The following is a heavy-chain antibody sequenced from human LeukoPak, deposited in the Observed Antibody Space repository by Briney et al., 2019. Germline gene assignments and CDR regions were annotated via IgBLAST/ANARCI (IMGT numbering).Heavy chain of an antibody. D-gene: IGHD2-15*01. J-gene: IGHJ3*02. CDR2: IIPIFGTA. V-gene: IGHV1-69*05. CDR3: ASGDCSGGGCYVPWEARKRWAFNAFDI. CDR1: GGTFSSYA. Sequence: SVKVSCKASGGTFSSYAISWVRQAPGQGLEWMGGIIPIFGTANYAQKFQGRVTITTDESTSTAHMELSSLRSEDTAVYYCASGDCSGGGCYVPWEARKRWAFNAFDIWGQGTMVTVSS.